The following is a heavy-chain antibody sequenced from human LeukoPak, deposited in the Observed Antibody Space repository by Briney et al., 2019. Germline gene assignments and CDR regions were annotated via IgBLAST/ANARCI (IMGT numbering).Heavy chain of an antibody. D-gene: IGHD2-2*01. CDR3: ARAAGPGYCSSTSCYRSWFDP. CDR2: INPSGGST. J-gene: IGHJ5*02. V-gene: IGHV1-46*01. CDR1: GYTFTSYY. Sequence: ASVKVPCKASGYTFTSYYMHWVRQAPGQGLEWMGIINPSGGSTSYAQKFQGRVTMTRDTSTSTVYMELSSLRSEDTAVYYCARAAGPGYCSSTSCYRSWFDPWGQGTLVTVSS.